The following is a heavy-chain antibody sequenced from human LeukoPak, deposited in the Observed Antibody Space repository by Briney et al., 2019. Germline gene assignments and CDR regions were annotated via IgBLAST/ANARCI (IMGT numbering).Heavy chain of an antibody. Sequence: GGSLRLSCAASGFTFSSYAMSWVRPAPGKGQESVSAISGSGGSTYYADSVKGRFTISRDNSKNTLYLQMNSLRAEDTAVYYCAKGVAASLKRNWFDPWGQGTLVTVSS. CDR2: ISGSGGST. D-gene: IGHD6-25*01. J-gene: IGHJ5*02. CDR3: AKGVAASLKRNWFDP. CDR1: GFTFSSYA. V-gene: IGHV3-23*01.